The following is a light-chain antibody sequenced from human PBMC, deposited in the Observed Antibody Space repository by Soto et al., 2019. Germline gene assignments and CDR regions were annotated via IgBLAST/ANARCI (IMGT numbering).Light chain of an antibody. Sequence: QSALTHPPSASGSPGQSVTIPCTGTYSDIGAYNHFSWYQQRPGEAPKLIIYEVSKRPSGVPDRIFASKSGTSASLAIAGLQAEDEGDYYCQSYDSTLSARYVFGTGTKVTVL. CDR1: YSDIGAYNH. CDR2: EVS. V-gene: IGLV2-8*01. J-gene: IGLJ1*01. CDR3: QSYDSTLSARYV.